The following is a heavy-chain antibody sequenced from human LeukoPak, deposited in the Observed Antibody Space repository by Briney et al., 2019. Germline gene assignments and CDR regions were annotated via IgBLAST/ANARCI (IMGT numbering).Heavy chain of an antibody. V-gene: IGHV1-18*01. CDR1: GYTFTSYG. J-gene: IGHJ3*02. CDR3: AREQPSYEYAFDI. CDR2: ISAYNGNT. Sequence: GASAKVSCKASGYTFTSYGISWVRQAPGQGLEWMGWISAYNGNTNYAQNLQGRVTMTTDTSTSTAYMELKSLRSDDTAVYYCAREQPSYEYAFDIWGQGTMVTVSS. D-gene: IGHD5-18*01.